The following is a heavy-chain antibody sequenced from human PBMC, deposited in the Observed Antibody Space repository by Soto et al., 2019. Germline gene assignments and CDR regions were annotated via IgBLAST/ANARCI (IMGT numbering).Heavy chain of an antibody. CDR2: IIPIFGTA. Sequence: QVQLVQSGAEVKKPGSSVKVSCKASGGTFSSYAISWVRQAPGQGLEWMGGIIPIFGTANYAQKFQGRVTITADESTSTAYMELSSLRSEDTAVYYCARESLGYCSGVSCYSPYYFDYWGQGTLVTVSS. CDR3: ARESLGYCSGVSCYSPYYFDY. CDR1: GGTFSSYA. D-gene: IGHD2-15*01. V-gene: IGHV1-69*01. J-gene: IGHJ4*02.